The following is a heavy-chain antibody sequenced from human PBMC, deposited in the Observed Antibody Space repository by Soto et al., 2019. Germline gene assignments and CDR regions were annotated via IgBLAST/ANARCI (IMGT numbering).Heavy chain of an antibody. Sequence: PSETLSLTCTVSGGSITSSNYYWSWIRQSPGEGLEWIGHIYSSGTAYYNPSLMSRVSMSIDTSKNQFSLNLNSVTAADTAVYFCARELRGYSYGPGEVYWGRGTLVTVSS. J-gene: IGHJ4*02. CDR2: IYSSGTA. CDR3: ARELRGYSYGPGEVY. D-gene: IGHD5-18*01. CDR1: GGSITSSNYY. V-gene: IGHV4-30-4*01.